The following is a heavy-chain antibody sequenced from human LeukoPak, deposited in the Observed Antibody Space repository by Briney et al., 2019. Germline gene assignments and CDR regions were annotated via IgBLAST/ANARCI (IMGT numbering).Heavy chain of an antibody. Sequence: PSETLSFTCTVSGGSISSYYWSWIRQPAGKGLEWIGRIYTSGSTNYNPFLKSRVSMSVDTSKNQCTLKLSSVTAADTAVYYCARDYPGYSSSSHYFDYWGQGTLVTVSS. D-gene: IGHD6-6*01. CDR3: ARDYPGYSSSSHYFDY. V-gene: IGHV4-4*07. CDR1: GGSISSYY. J-gene: IGHJ4*02. CDR2: IYTSGST.